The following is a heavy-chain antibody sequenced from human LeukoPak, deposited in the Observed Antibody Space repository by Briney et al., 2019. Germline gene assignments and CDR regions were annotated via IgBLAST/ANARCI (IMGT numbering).Heavy chain of an antibody. CDR2: ISGSGGST. CDR3: ATLPYYYDSSGSYYFDY. Sequence: GGSLRLSCAASGFTFSTYGMSWVRQAPGKGLEWVSGISGSGGSTYYADSVKGRFTISRDNSKNTLYLQMNSLRVEDTAVYYCATLPYYYDSSGSYYFDYWGQGTLVTVSS. V-gene: IGHV3-23*01. J-gene: IGHJ4*02. CDR1: GFTFSTYG. D-gene: IGHD3-22*01.